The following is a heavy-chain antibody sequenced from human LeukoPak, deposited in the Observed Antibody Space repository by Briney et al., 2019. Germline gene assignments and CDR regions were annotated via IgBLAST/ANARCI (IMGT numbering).Heavy chain of an antibody. CDR3: ARLPVDTAMVLH. CDR1: GFTFSSYS. Sequence: GGSLRLSCAASGFTFSSYSMNWVRQAPGKGLEWVSSISSSSSYIYYADSVKGRFTISRDNAKNSLYLQMSRRRAEDTAVYYCARLPVDTAMVLHWGQGTLVTVSS. V-gene: IGHV3-21*01. CDR2: ISSSSSYI. J-gene: IGHJ4*02. D-gene: IGHD5-18*01.